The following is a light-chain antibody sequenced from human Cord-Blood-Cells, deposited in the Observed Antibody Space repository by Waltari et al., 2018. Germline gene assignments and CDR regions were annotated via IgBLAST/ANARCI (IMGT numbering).Light chain of an antibody. CDR2: WAS. CDR3: QQYYSTPFT. Sequence: DIVMTQSPDSLAVSLGERAPINCNSSRSVLYSSNNKNYLAWYQQKPGQPPKLLIYWASTRESGVPDRFSGSGSGTDFTLTISSLQAEDVAVYYCQQYYSTPFTFGPGTKVDIK. CDR1: RSVLYSSNNKNY. V-gene: IGKV4-1*01. J-gene: IGKJ3*01.